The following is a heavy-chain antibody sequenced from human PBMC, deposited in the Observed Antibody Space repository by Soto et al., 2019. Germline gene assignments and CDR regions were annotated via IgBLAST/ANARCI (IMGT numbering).Heavy chain of an antibody. CDR2: MNTGDVNA. J-gene: IGHJ4*02. Sequence: ASVKVSCKASGYNFNTYAMHWVRQAPGQRLEWMGWMNTGDVNAKYSQRFQGRVTITADESTSTVYMELSSLRSDDTAVYYCVRVVAIPGYPDNWGQGTLVTVSS. CDR1: GYNFNTYA. V-gene: IGHV1-3*04. D-gene: IGHD5-12*01. CDR3: VRVVAIPGYPDN.